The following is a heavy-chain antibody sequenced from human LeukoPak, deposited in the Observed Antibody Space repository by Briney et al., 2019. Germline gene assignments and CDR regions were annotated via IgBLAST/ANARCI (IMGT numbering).Heavy chain of an antibody. Sequence: GGSLRLSCAASGFTFSSYAMSWVRQAPGKGLEGVSAMSGSCGSTYDADSVKGRFTISRDNYKNTLYLQMNSLRPEDTAVYYCAKEVVYNYYHYGMDVWGQGTTVTVSS. CDR1: GFTFSSYA. CDR2: MSGSCGST. V-gene: IGHV3-23*01. D-gene: IGHD2-8*02. CDR3: AKEVVYNYYHYGMDV. J-gene: IGHJ6*01.